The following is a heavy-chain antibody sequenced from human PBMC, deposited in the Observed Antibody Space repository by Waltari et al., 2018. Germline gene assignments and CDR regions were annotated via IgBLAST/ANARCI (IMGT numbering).Heavy chain of an antibody. CDR1: GGSISSGSYY. J-gene: IGHJ4*02. Sequence: QLQLQESGPGLVKPSETLPLTCTVSGGSISSGSYYWGWVRQTPGKGLEWIGSIYYSVNTYYNPSLRSRVTLSVDTSKNQFSLKLSSVTAADTAVYYCARRHPGYCSNGVCSSFDFWGQGTLVTVSS. CDR2: IYYSVNT. V-gene: IGHV4-39*01. CDR3: ARRHPGYCSNGVCSSFDF. D-gene: IGHD2-8*01.